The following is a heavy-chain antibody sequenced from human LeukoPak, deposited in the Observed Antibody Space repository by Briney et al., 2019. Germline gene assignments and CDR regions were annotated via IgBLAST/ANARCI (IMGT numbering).Heavy chain of an antibody. J-gene: IGHJ4*02. CDR1: GFTFSSYG. CDR3: AKSRGIAVAELYYFDY. D-gene: IGHD6-19*01. V-gene: IGHV3-30*18. CDR2: ISYGGSNK. Sequence: SGGSLRLSCAASGFTFSSYGMHWVRQAPGKGLEWVAVISYGGSNKYYADSVKGRFTISRDNSKNTLYLQMNSLRAEDTAVYYCAKSRGIAVAELYYFDYWGQGTLVTVTS.